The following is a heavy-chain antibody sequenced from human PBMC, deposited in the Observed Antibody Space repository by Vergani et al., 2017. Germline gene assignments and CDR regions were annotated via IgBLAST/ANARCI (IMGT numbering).Heavy chain of an antibody. CDR2: INAGNGNT. J-gene: IGHJ5*02. CDR3: ARNRYDFWSGYPLMYNWFDP. V-gene: IGHV1-3*01. CDR1: GYTFTSYA. Sequence: QVQLVQSGAEVKKPGSSVKVSCKASGYTFTSYAMHWVRQAPGQRLEWMGWINAGNGNTKYSQKFQGRVTITRDTSASTAYMELSSQRSEDTAVYYCARNRYDFWSGYPLMYNWFDPWGQGTLVTVSS. D-gene: IGHD3-3*01.